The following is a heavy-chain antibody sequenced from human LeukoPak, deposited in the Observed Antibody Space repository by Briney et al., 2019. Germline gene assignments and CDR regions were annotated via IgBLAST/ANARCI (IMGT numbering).Heavy chain of an antibody. J-gene: IGHJ4*02. Sequence: GASVKVSCKASGYTFTGYYMHWVRQAPGQGLEWMGWINPNSGGTNYAQKFQGRVTMTRDTSISTAYMELSRLRSDDTAVYYCARKCSSTSCYETPFDYWGQGTLVTVSS. D-gene: IGHD2-2*01. CDR1: GYTFTGYY. V-gene: IGHV1-2*02. CDR3: ARKCSSTSCYETPFDY. CDR2: INPNSGGT.